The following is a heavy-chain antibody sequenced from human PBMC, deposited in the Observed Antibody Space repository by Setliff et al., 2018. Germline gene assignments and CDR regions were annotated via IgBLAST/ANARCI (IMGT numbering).Heavy chain of an antibody. D-gene: IGHD6-25*01. Sequence: GGSLRLSCAASRFTFSNYAMNWVRQAPGKGLEWISYLNNDGTTIYYADSVRGRFTISRDNARDSLYLQMNSLRAEDTAVYYCVRDTTSGWMLTNWGQGTLVTVSS. J-gene: IGHJ4*02. V-gene: IGHV3-48*03. CDR3: VRDTTSGWMLTN. CDR1: RFTFSNYA. CDR2: LNNDGTTI.